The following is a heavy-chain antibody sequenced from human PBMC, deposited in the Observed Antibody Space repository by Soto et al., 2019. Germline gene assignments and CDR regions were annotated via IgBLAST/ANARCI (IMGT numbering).Heavy chain of an antibody. J-gene: IGHJ5*02. V-gene: IGHV3-30*03. Sequence: PGGSLRLSCAASGFTFSSYGMHWVRQAPGKGLEWVAVISYDGSNKYYADSVKGRFTISRDNSKNTLYLQMNSLRAEDTAVYYCARSYYYDSSGSLNWFDPWGQGTLVTVSS. D-gene: IGHD3-22*01. CDR3: ARSYYYDSSGSLNWFDP. CDR1: GFTFSSYG. CDR2: ISYDGSNK.